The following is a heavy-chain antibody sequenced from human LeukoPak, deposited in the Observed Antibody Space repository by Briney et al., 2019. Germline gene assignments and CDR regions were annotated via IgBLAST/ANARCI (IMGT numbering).Heavy chain of an antibody. Sequence: GGSLRLSCVASGFTFSRHGMNWVRQAPGKGLEWVTGISPSGDIKYYVDSVKGRFTVSRDNSKNTLYLQINSLRDEDTAVYYCAKDDAWLQYNDWGQGTLVTVSS. J-gene: IGHJ4*02. CDR1: GFTFSRHG. CDR3: AKDDAWLQYND. D-gene: IGHD5-24*01. V-gene: IGHV3-23*01. CDR2: ISPSGDIK.